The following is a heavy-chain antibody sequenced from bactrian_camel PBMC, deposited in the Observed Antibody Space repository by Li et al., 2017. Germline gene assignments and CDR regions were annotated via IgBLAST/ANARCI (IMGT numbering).Heavy chain of an antibody. D-gene: IGHD2*01. CDR2: IYSDGSSNT. J-gene: IGHJ4*01. CDR1: GFTFSDYY. CDR3: ASRRDGGYWHEFTH. Sequence: HVQLVESGGGLVRPGESLRLSCAASGFTFSDYYMTWVRQAPGKGLEWVSSIYSDGSSNTYYADSVEGRFTISRDNAEMTAYLQMNSLKSEDTAHYYCASRRDGGYWHEFTHWGQGTQVTVS. V-gene: IGHV3-2*01.